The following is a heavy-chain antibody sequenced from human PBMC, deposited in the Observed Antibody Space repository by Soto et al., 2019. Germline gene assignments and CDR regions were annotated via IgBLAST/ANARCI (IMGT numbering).Heavy chain of an antibody. Sequence: QVQLVQSGAEVKKPGASVKVSCKASGYTFTSYGIIWVRQAPGQGREWMGWISAYNGNTNYAQKLQGRVTMTTDTSTSTAYMERRSRRSDDTAVYYCAREGSSQWLGYNWFDPWGQGTLVTVSS. CDR1: GYTFTSYG. CDR2: ISAYNGNT. V-gene: IGHV1-18*01. CDR3: AREGSSQWLGYNWFDP. J-gene: IGHJ5*02. D-gene: IGHD6-19*01.